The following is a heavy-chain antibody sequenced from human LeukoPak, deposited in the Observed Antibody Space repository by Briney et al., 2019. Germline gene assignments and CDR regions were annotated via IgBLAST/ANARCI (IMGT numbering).Heavy chain of an antibody. D-gene: IGHD3-16*01. CDR3: ARAPRYYVFMDV. V-gene: IGHV4-59*01. J-gene: IGHJ6*03. CDR2: IYSTGSA. Sequence: SETLSLTCTVSGGSIATYYWSWVRQPPGKALELIGYIYSTGSARYNPSLRSRATISVDTSKNHISLNLISVTAADTAVYYCARAPRYYVFMDVWGSGTTVTISS. CDR1: GGSIATYY.